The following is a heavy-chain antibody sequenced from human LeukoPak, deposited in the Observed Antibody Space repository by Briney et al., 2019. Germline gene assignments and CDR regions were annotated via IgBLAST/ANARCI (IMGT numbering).Heavy chain of an antibody. V-gene: IGHV3-9*03. CDR3: AKASTPGYSYGYYFDY. CDR1: GFTFDDYA. Sequence: GGSLRLSCAASGFTFDDYAMHWVRQAPGKGPEWVSGISWNSGSIGYADSVKGRFTISRDNAKNSLYLQMNSLRAEDMALYYCAKASTPGYSYGYYFDYWGQGTLVTVSS. D-gene: IGHD5-18*01. J-gene: IGHJ4*02. CDR2: ISWNSGSI.